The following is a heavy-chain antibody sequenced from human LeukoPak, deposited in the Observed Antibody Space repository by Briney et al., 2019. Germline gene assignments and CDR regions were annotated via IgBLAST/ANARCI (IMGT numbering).Heavy chain of an antibody. CDR2: INHSGST. D-gene: IGHD2-8*01. V-gene: IGHV4-34*01. CDR3: ARVTVETKLDY. J-gene: IGHJ4*02. CDR1: GGSFGDYY. Sequence: SETLSLTCAVYGGSFGDYYWSWIRQPPGKGLEWIGEINHSGSTNYNPSLKSRVTISVDTSKNQFSLKLSSVTAADTAVSYCARVTVETKLDYWGQGTLVTVSS.